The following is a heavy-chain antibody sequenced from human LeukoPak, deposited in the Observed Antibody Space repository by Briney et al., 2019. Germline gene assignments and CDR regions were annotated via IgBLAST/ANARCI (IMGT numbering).Heavy chain of an antibody. D-gene: IGHD2-15*01. V-gene: IGHV3-53*01. CDR1: GFTASNKY. CDR3: ARGVASELYYFDY. J-gene: IGHJ4*02. CDR2: IYNGGNT. Sequence: GGSLRLSCAASGFTASNKYMSWVRQAPGKGLECVSVIYNGGNTYYADSVKGRFTISRDNSKNTLYLQMNSLRAEDTAVYYCARGVASELYYFDYWGQGTLVTVSS.